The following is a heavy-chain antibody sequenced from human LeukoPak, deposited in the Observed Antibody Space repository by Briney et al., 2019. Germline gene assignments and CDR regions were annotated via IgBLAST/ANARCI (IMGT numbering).Heavy chain of an antibody. CDR2: ISSSGSTI. CDR3: ARVTTRYYYDSSGYYSSGYFDY. V-gene: IGHV3-11*01. Sequence: PGGSLRLSCAASGFTFSDYYMSWIRQAPGKGLEWVSYISSSGSTIYYADSVKGRFTISRDNAKNSLYLQMNSLRAEDTAVYYCARVTTRYYYDSSGYYSSGYFDYWGQGTLVTVSS. D-gene: IGHD3-22*01. J-gene: IGHJ4*02. CDR1: GFTFSDYY.